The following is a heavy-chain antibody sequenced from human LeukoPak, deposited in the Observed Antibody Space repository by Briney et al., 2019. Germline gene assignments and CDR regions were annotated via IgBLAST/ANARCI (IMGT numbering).Heavy chain of an antibody. CDR2: ISGSGDST. D-gene: IGHD4-17*01. V-gene: IGHV3-23*01. J-gene: IGHJ5*02. Sequence: GGSLRLSCAASGFTFSNYAMSWVRQAPGKGLEWVSDISGSGDSTNYADSVKGRFTISRDNSKNTLYLQMNSLRAEDTALYYCARDLATVTPESWGQGTLVTVSS. CDR3: ARDLATVTPES. CDR1: GFTFSNYA.